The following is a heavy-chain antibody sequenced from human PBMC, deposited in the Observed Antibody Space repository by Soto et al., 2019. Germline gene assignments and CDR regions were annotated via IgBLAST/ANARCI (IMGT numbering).Heavy chain of an antibody. D-gene: IGHD2-21*01. J-gene: IGHJ6*03. V-gene: IGHV3-30*18. CDR2: ISYDGSNK. CDR1: GFTFSSYG. Sequence: GGSLRLSCAASGFTFSSYGMHWVRQAPGKGLEWVAVISYDGSNKYYADSVKGRFTISRDNSKNTLYLQMNSLRAEDTAVYYCAKEKHKDSFYYYYYMDVWGKGTTVTVSS. CDR3: AKEKHKDSFYYYYYMDV.